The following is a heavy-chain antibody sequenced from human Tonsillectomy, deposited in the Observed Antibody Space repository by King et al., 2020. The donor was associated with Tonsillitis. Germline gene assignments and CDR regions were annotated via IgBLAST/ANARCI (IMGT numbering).Heavy chain of an antibody. J-gene: IGHJ6*02. CDR3: AKGFEGVGFGVVIRFGMDV. D-gene: IGHD3-3*01. CDR1: GFTFSNYG. V-gene: IGHV3-30*18. Sequence: VQLVESGGGVVQPGRSLRLSCAASGFTFSNYGMHWVRQAPGKGLEWVAVISFDGTNKYYADSVKGRFTISRDNSKNTLYLQMNSLRAEDTAVYYCAKGFEGVGFGVVIRFGMDVWGQGTTVTGSS. CDR2: ISFDGTNK.